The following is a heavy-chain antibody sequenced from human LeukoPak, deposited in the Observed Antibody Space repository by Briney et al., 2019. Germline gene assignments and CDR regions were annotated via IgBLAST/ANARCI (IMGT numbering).Heavy chain of an antibody. Sequence: ASVKVSCKASGYTFTSYGISWVRQAPGQGLEWMGWISAYNGNTNYAQKLQGRVTMTTDTSTSTAYMELRSLRSDDTAVYYCARVPSGWLTPDNWFDPWGQGTLVTVSS. V-gene: IGHV1-18*01. D-gene: IGHD6-19*01. CDR1: GYTFTSYG. CDR2: ISAYNGNT. CDR3: ARVPSGWLTPDNWFDP. J-gene: IGHJ5*02.